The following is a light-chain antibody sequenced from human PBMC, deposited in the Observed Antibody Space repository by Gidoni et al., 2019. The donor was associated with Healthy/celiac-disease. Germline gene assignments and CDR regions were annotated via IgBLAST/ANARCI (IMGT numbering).Light chain of an antibody. CDR1: QSVSSSY. CDR2: GAS. CDR3: QQYGSSPLT. V-gene: IGKV3-20*01. J-gene: IGKJ4*01. Sequence: IVLTQSPGTLPLSPGEIATLSCRPRQSVSSSYLAWYQQKPGQAPRLLIYGASSRTTGIPDRFSGSGSGTDFTLTISRLEPEDFAVYYCQQYGSSPLTFGGXTKVEIK.